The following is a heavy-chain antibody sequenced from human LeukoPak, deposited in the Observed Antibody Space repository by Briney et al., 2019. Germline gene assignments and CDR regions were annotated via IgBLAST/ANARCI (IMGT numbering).Heavy chain of an antibody. CDR1: GFTIRNDW. Sequence: QSGGSLRLSCAASGFTIRNDWMSWVRQAPGQGLESVAKIKEDGTDKYYVDSVRGRFTISRDNAKNSLYLQMNSLRAEDTAVYYCARTITMVREPIWGQGTMVTVSS. D-gene: IGHD3-10*01. CDR3: ARTITMVREPI. CDR2: IKEDGTDK. V-gene: IGHV3-7*01. J-gene: IGHJ3*02.